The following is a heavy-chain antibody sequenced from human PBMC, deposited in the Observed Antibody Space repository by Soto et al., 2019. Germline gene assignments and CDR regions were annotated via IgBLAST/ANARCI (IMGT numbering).Heavy chain of an antibody. CDR2: ISAYNGNT. J-gene: IGHJ6*02. CDR3: ARDRDIVVVPAAMHYYYYYGMDV. Sequence: QVQLVQSGAEVKKPGASVKVSCKASGYTFTSYGISWVRQAPGQGLEWMGWISAYNGNTNYAQKLQGRVTMTTDTSTSTAYMELRSLRSDDTAMYYCARDRDIVVVPAAMHYYYYYGMDVWGQGTTVTVSS. D-gene: IGHD2-2*01. V-gene: IGHV1-18*01. CDR1: GYTFTSYG.